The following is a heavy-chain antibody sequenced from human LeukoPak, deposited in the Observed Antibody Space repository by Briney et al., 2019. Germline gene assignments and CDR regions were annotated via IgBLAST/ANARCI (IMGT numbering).Heavy chain of an antibody. V-gene: IGHV2-70*11. J-gene: IGHJ4*02. CDR1: GFSLTPSGMC. Sequence: SGPTLVNPTQTLTLTCTFSGFSLTPSGMCVSWLRQPPGKALEWLARLDWDDDRHYTTSLKTRLTMSKDTSKNQVVLTMTNMVPVDTATYYCARITVATRGFDYWGQGTLVTVSS. D-gene: IGHD4-23*01. CDR2: LDWDDDR. CDR3: ARITVATRGFDY.